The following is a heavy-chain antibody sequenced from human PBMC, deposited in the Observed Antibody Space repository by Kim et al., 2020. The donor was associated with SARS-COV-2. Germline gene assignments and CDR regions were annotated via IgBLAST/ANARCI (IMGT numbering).Heavy chain of an antibody. Sequence: ASVKVSCKASGYTFTGYYMHWVRQAPGQGLEWMGRINPNSGGTNYAQKFQGRVTMTRDTSISTAYMELSRLRSDDTAVYYCARDLAGVGYYYGMDVWGQGTTVTVSS. J-gene: IGHJ6*02. CDR3: ARDLAGVGYYYGMDV. CDR1: GYTFTGYY. CDR2: INPNSGGT. D-gene: IGHD3-3*01. V-gene: IGHV1-2*06.